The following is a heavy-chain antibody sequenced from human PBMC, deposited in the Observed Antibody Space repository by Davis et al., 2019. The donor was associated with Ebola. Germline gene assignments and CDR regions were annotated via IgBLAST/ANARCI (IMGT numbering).Heavy chain of an antibody. D-gene: IGHD5-12*01. CDR1: GFTFSSYS. CDR3: TRVTGYDKPIEY. Sequence: GESLKISCAASGFTFSSYSMTWVRQAPGKGLEWISYIGRGSSPIYYADSVKSRFTISRDNDKNTLYLQMNSLRAEDTGIYYCTRVTGYDKPIEYWGQGTLVTVPS. J-gene: IGHJ4*02. CDR2: IGRGSSPI. V-gene: IGHV3-48*04.